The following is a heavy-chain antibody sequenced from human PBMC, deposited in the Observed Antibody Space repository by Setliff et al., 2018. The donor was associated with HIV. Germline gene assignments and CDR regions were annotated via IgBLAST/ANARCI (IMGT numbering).Heavy chain of an antibody. CDR3: ARHDGTNCGGDCYLLGYFDL. V-gene: IGHV4-38-2*01. CDR2: IYPSGST. J-gene: IGHJ2*01. D-gene: IGHD2-21*02. CDR1: GYSISGGYY. Sequence: SETLSLTCAVSGYSISGGYYWGWIRQPPGKGLEWIGSIYPSGSTYHNPSLKSRVTISVDTSKNQFSLKLSSVTAADTAVYYCARHDGTNCGGDCYLLGYFDLWGRGTLVTVSS.